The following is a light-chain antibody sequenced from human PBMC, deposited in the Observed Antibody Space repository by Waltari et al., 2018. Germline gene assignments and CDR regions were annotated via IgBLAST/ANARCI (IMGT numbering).Light chain of an antibody. J-gene: IGKJ1*01. CDR2: KVF. CDR3: MQATQWPLT. V-gene: IGKV2-30*02. CDR1: QSLVHSDGKTY. Sequence: DVVMTQSPLSLPVTLGQPATISCRSSQSLVHSDGKTYLNWFQQRPGPSPRRLIYKVFNRDSGVPDRFSGSVSGTDFTLKISRVEAEDVGTYYCMQATQWPLTFGQGTKVEIK.